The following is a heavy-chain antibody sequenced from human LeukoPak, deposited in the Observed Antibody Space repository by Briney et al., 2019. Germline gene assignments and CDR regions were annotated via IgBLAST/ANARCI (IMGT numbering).Heavy chain of an antibody. Sequence: GGSLRLSCAASGFTFSSYSMNWVRQAPGKGLEWVSYISSSSSTIYYADSVKGRFTISRDNAKISLYLQMNSLRAEDTAVYYCARDVEGAFDIWGQGAMVTVSS. CDR1: GFTFSSYS. CDR2: ISSSSSTI. J-gene: IGHJ3*02. D-gene: IGHD5-24*01. CDR3: ARDVEGAFDI. V-gene: IGHV3-48*04.